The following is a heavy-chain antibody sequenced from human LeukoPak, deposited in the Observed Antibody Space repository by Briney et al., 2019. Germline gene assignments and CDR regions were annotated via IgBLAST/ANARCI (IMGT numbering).Heavy chain of an antibody. Sequence: PGGSLRLSCAASGFTFSDYCMFWIRQAPGKGLEWVSYISNSGSIIYYADSVKGRFTVSRDNAKDSLYLQMNSLRAEDTAVYYCARAVSADTAMVYFDYWGQGTLVTVSS. J-gene: IGHJ4*02. CDR3: ARAVSADTAMVYFDY. D-gene: IGHD5-18*01. CDR2: ISNSGSII. CDR1: GFTFSDYC. V-gene: IGHV3-11*01.